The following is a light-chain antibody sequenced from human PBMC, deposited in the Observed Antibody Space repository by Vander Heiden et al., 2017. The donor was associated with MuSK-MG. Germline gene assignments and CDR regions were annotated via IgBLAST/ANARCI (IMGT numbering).Light chain of an antibody. CDR2: YDD. CDR3: ATWDSRLNGYV. Sequence: QSVLTQPPSVSEAPGQRVTISCSGSSSNIGKNAVSWYQHLPGRAPKVLVYYDDLVPSAVSSRFSASKSGTSASLAISGLQSEDEAEYYCATWDSRLNGYVFGSGTTVTVL. J-gene: IGLJ1*01. CDR1: SSNIGKNA. V-gene: IGLV1-36*01.